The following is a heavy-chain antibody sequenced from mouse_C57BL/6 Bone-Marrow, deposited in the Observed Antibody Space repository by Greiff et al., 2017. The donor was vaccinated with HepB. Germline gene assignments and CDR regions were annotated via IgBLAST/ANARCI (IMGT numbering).Heavy chain of an antibody. D-gene: IGHD4-1*01. CDR3: ARKLTGNYFDY. CDR2: ISSGSSTI. J-gene: IGHJ2*01. CDR1: GFTFSDYG. Sequence: EVMLVESGGGLVKPGGSLKLSCAASGFTFSDYGMHWVRQAPEKGLEWVAYISSGSSTIYYADTVKGRVTISRDNAKNTLFLQMTSLRSEDTAMYYCARKLTGNYFDYWGQGTTLTVSS. V-gene: IGHV5-17*01.